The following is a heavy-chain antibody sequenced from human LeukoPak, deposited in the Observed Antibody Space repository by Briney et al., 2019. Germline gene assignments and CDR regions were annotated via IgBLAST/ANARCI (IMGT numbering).Heavy chain of an antibody. J-gene: IGHJ5*02. V-gene: IGHV4-59*01. CDR2: IYYSGST. CDR3: AREYGGNSGIDP. D-gene: IGHD4-23*01. Sequence: SETLSLTCTVSGGSISSYYWSWIRQPPGKGLEWIGYIYYSGSTNYNPSLKSRVTISVDTSKNQFSLKLSSVTAADTAVYYCAREYGGNSGIDPWGQGTLVTVSS. CDR1: GGSISSYY.